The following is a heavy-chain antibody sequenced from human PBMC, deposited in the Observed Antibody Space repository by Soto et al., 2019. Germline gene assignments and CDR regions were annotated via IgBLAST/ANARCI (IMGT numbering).Heavy chain of an antibody. CDR2: IGSSNTYI. Sequence: EVQLVESGGGLVKPGGSLRLSCAASGFTFSSYNMNWVRQAPGKGLEWVASIGSSNTYIYYADSVKGRFTISRDNAKNSLYLQMNSLRAEDTAVYYCARDRCISTDCYWGTWSDPWGQGTLVTVSS. J-gene: IGHJ5*02. V-gene: IGHV3-21*01. CDR1: GFTFSSYN. D-gene: IGHD2-2*01. CDR3: ARDRCISTDCYWGTWSDP.